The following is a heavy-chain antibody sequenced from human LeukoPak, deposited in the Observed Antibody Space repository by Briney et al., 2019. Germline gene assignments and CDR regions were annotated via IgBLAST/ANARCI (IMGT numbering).Heavy chain of an antibody. CDR2: ISSGSSTI. CDR3: ASRRESFDY. Sequence: GGSLRLSCAASGFTFSTYSMNWVRQAPRKGLEWVSYISSGSSTIYYADSMKGRFTISRDNAKNSLYLQMNSLRDEDTAVYYCASRRESFDYWGQGTLVIVSS. J-gene: IGHJ4*02. CDR1: GFTFSTYS. V-gene: IGHV3-48*02.